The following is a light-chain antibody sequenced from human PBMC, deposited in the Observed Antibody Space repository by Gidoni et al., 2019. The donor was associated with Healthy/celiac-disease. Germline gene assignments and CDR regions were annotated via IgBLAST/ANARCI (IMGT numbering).Light chain of an antibody. Sequence: QSALTQPASVSGSPGPSITISCTGTSRDVGGYNYVSWYQQHPGKAPKLMIYEVSNRPPGVSNRFSGSKSGNTASLTIAGLQAEDEADYYCSSYTSSSPYVFGTGTKVTVL. CDR2: EVS. V-gene: IGLV2-14*01. J-gene: IGLJ1*01. CDR1: SRDVGGYNY. CDR3: SSYTSSSPYV.